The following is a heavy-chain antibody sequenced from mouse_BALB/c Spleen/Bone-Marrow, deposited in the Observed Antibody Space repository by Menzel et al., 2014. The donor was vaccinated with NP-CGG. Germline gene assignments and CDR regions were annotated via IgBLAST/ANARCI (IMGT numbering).Heavy chain of an antibody. CDR3: ARDPIYYYGSIFDY. CDR1: GYSITSGYS. V-gene: IGHV3-1*02. J-gene: IGHJ2*01. CDR2: IHYSGYT. D-gene: IGHD1-1*01. Sequence: VQLKQSGPDLVKPSQSLSLTCTVTGYSITSGYSWHWIRQFPGNKLEWMVYIHYSGYTNYNPSLKSRISITRDTSKNQFFLQSNSVTTEDTATYYCARDPIYYYGSIFDYWGQGTTLTVSS.